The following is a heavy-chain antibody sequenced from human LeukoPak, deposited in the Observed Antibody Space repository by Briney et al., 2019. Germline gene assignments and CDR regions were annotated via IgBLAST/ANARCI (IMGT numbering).Heavy chain of an antibody. V-gene: IGHV4-39*07. Sequence: SETLSLTCTVSGGSISSSSYYWGWIRQPPGKGLEWIGSIYYSGSTYYNPSLKSRVTISVDASKNQFSLKLSSVTAADTAVYYCARGSSGYDDYFDYWGQGTLVTVSS. CDR3: ARGSSGYDDYFDY. CDR2: IYYSGST. D-gene: IGHD5-12*01. J-gene: IGHJ4*02. CDR1: GGSISSSSYY.